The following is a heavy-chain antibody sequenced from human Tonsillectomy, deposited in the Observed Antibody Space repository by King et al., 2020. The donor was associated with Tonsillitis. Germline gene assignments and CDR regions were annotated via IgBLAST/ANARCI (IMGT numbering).Heavy chain of an antibody. CDR2: INHSGST. D-gene: IGHD3-22*01. J-gene: IGHJ6*03. CDR3: ARGRVAVDSVAYYYYYYYMDV. CDR1: GGSFSGYN. V-gene: IGHV4-34*01. Sequence: VQLPQWGAGLLKPSETLSLTCAVYGGSFSGYNWSWIRQPPGKGLEWVGEINHSGSTNYNPSLKSRVTISVDTYKNQFSLKVTSVTAADTAVYYCARGRVAVDSVAYYYYYYYMDVWGNGTTVTVSS.